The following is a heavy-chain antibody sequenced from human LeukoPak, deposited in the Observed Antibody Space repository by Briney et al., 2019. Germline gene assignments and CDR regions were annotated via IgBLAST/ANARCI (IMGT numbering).Heavy chain of an antibody. V-gene: IGHV3-21*06. CDR1: GLTFSTSG. J-gene: IGHJ4*02. Sequence: GGSLRLSCTTSGLTFSTSGINWVRQAPGKGLEWVASTGTTGCYRYYADSIKGRFTISRDNANNFLYLQMDSLRAEDTAVYYCATETNGRHYDYWGQGTLLTVSS. CDR3: ATETNGRHYDY. CDR2: TGTTGCYR. D-gene: IGHD1-14*01.